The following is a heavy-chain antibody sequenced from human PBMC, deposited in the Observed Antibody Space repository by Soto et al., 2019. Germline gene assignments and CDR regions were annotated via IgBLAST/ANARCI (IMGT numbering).Heavy chain of an antibody. V-gene: IGHV3-21*01. CDR3: ARDPHYYGSGSFDY. J-gene: IGHJ4*02. CDR2: ISSSSSYI. CDR1: GFTFSSYS. D-gene: IGHD3-10*01. Sequence: EVQLVESGGGLVKPGGSLRLSCAASGFTFSSYSMNWVRQAPGKGLEWVSSISSSSSYIYYADSVKGRFTISRDNAKNSLYLKMNSLRAEDTAVYYCARDPHYYGSGSFDYWGQGTLVTVSS.